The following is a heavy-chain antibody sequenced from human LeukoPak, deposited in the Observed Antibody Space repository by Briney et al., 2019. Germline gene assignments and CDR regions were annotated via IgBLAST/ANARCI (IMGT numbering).Heavy chain of an antibody. CDR1: GFTFSSSA. CDR2: IYSGGST. D-gene: IGHD6-13*01. V-gene: IGHV3-53*01. Sequence: SGGSLRLSCAASGFTFSSSAMSWVRQAPGKGLEWVSVIYSGGSTYYADSVKGRFTISRDNSKNTLYLQMNSLRAEDTAVYYCARVSPYSSSWYFDYWGQGTLVTVSS. CDR3: ARVSPYSSSWYFDY. J-gene: IGHJ4*02.